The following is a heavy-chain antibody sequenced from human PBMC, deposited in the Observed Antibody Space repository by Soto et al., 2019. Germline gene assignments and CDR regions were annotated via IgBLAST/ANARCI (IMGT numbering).Heavy chain of an antibody. Sequence: SETLSLTCTVSGGSISSYYWSWIRQPPGKGLEWIGYIYYRGSSNYNPSLKSRVTISVDASKNQVSLKLSSVTAADTAVYYCARQSIGESGNNWFEHWGQGTMV. CDR2: IYYRGSS. CDR3: ARQSIGESGNNWFEH. D-gene: IGHD6-6*01. V-gene: IGHV4-59*08. CDR1: GGSISSYY. J-gene: IGHJ5*02.